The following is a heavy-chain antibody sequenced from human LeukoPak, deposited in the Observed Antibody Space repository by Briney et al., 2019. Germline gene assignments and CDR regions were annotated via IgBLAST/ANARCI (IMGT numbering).Heavy chain of an antibody. CDR2: ISSSGNTI. D-gene: IGHD4-23*01. J-gene: IGHJ4*02. Sequence: GGSLRLSCAASGFTFSSYEMNWVRQAPGKGLEWFSYISSSGNTIYHADSVKGRFTISRDNAKNSLYLQMNSLRAEDTAVYYCARALWRTVVTAFGYWGQGTLVTVSS. V-gene: IGHV3-48*03. CDR3: ARALWRTVVTAFGY. CDR1: GFTFSSYE.